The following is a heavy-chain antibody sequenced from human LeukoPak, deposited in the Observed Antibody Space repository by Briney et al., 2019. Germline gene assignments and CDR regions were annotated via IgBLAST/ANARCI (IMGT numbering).Heavy chain of an antibody. D-gene: IGHD2-2*01. CDR1: GYTFTSYG. V-gene: IGHV1-69*04. CDR2: LIPIFSRT. CDR3: ARWAASFNTASCPYYLDY. Sequence: SVKVSCKASGYTFTSYGISWVRQAPGQGLEWMGRLIPIFSRTDYAQKFRGRLTISADTSTDTVFMELSSLSSEDTAMYYCARWAASFNTASCPYYLDYWGQGVLVTVSS. J-gene: IGHJ4*02.